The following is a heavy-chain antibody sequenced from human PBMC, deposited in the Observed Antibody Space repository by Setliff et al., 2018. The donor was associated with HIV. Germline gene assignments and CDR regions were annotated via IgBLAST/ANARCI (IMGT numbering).Heavy chain of an antibody. CDR1: GGSFSGHF. V-gene: IGHV4-34*01. J-gene: IGHJ5*02. CDR3: ASRVYYYDSSGYLREEGFDP. D-gene: IGHD3-22*01. CDR2: IDYSGST. Sequence: SETLSLTCAVSGGSFSGHFWGWFRQPPGKGLEWIGEIDYSGSTNYNPSLKSRVTMSADTSKNQFSLKLSSVTAADAAVYYCASRVYYYDSSGYLREEGFDPWGQGTLVTVSS.